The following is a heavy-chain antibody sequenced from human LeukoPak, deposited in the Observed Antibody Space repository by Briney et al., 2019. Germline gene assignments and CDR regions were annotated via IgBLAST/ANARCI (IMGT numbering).Heavy chain of an antibody. V-gene: IGHV3-23*01. CDR3: AKAYYDFWSGYYMGSDY. D-gene: IGHD3-3*01. CDR2: ISGNTGST. Sequence: PGGSLRLSCAASGFTLSSYAMSWVRQAPGKGLEWVSLISGNTGSTYYADSVKGRFTISRDITKNTLYLQMNSLRAEDTAVYYCAKAYYDFWSGYYMGSDYWGQGTLVTVSS. J-gene: IGHJ4*02. CDR1: GFTLSSYA.